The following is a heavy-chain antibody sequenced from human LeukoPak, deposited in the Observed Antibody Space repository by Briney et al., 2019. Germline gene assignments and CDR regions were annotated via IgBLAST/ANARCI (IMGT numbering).Heavy chain of an antibody. Sequence: GASVKVSCKASGGTFSSYAISWVRQAPGQGLEWMERIIPILGIANYAQKFQGRVTITADKSTSTAYMELSSLRSEDTAVYYCARDLGYSGYSTTRGYFDYWGQGTLVTVSS. CDR1: GGTFSSYA. V-gene: IGHV1-69*04. CDR2: IIPILGIA. D-gene: IGHD5-12*01. CDR3: ARDLGYSGYSTTRGYFDY. J-gene: IGHJ4*02.